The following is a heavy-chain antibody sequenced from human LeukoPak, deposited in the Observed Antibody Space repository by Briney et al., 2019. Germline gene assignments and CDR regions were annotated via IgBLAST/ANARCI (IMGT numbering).Heavy chain of an antibody. D-gene: IGHD3-16*01. CDR1: GFTFISQG. V-gene: IGHV3-33*01. Sequence: GGSLRLSCASSGFTFISQGMHWVRPAPGKGLEWVAVIWYDGSNKYYADSVKGRFTISRDNSKNTLYLQMDSLRVEDTAVYYCARVKGGSYGLDVWGQGTTVTVSS. CDR3: ARVKGGSYGLDV. CDR2: IWYDGSNK. J-gene: IGHJ6*02.